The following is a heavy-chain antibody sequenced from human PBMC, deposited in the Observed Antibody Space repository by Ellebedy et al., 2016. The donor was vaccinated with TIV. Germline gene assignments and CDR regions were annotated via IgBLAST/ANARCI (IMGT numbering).Heavy chain of an antibody. CDR3: ARSGYDANRSEGMDV. V-gene: IGHV1-46*04. CDR2: VNPSGGST. Sequence: AASVKVSCKASGYTFTRYYMHWVRQAPGQGLEWMGIVNPSGGSTSYAQKLQGRVTMTRDTSTSTVYMELSSLRSDDTAVYYCARSGYDANRSEGMDVWGQGTTVTVSS. CDR1: GYTFTRYY. J-gene: IGHJ6*02. D-gene: IGHD3-22*01.